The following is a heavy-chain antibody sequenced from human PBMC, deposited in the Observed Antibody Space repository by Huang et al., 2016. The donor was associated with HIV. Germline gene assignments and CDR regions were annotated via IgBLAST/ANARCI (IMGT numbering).Heavy chain of an antibody. CDR2: INWKSGNI. Sequence: EVQLVESGGGLVRPGRSLRLSCAASVFTFDDYAMHWVRQTPGKGREWVSGINWKSGNIAYADSVRGRCTISRDNAKTSLYLQMNSLRPEDTALYYGAKDWGYDFGAFDFWGRGTMVTVSS. V-gene: IGHV3-9*01. CDR1: VFTFDDYA. CDR3: AKDWGYDFGAFDF. D-gene: IGHD3-16*01. J-gene: IGHJ3*01.